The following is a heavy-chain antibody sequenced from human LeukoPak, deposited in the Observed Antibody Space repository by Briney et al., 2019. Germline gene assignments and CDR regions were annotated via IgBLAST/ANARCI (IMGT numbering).Heavy chain of an antibody. CDR2: INWNSGNI. CDR1: GFIFGDYA. J-gene: IGHJ4*02. D-gene: IGHD1-26*01. CDR3: AKRGSYGLDVTFYY. Sequence: PGGSLRLSCAASGFIFGDYAMYWVRQVPGQGLEWVSGINWNSGNIVYADAVKGRFIISRETAKTSLYLQMNSMRPEDMALYYCAKRGSYGLDVTFYYWGPRTLVTASS. V-gene: IGHV3-9*03.